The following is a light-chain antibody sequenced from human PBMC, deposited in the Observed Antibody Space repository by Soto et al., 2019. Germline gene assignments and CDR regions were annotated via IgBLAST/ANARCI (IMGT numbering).Light chain of an antibody. J-gene: IGKJ3*01. V-gene: IGKV3-20*01. CDR2: GAS. Sequence: EIVLTQSPGTLSLSPGERATPSCRASQSVSSSYLAWYQQKPGQAPRLLIYGASGRATGIPDRFSGSGSGTDFTLTIRRLEPEDFAVYYCQQYGSSRGFTFGPGTKVDIK. CDR3: QQYGSSRGFT. CDR1: QSVSSSY.